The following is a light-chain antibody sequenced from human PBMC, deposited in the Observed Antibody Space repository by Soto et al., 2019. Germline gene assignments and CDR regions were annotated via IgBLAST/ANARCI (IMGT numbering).Light chain of an antibody. V-gene: IGLV1-40*01. CDR3: SSYTSSSTLVV. CDR2: DNN. Sequence: QSVLTQPPSVSGAPGQRVTISCTGTSSNIGPGYDVHWYQQLPGTAPKVLIYDNNYRPSGVPDRFSGSKSGTSASLTISGLQAEDEADYYCSSYTSSSTLVVFGGGTKLTVL. CDR1: SSNIGPGYD. J-gene: IGLJ2*01.